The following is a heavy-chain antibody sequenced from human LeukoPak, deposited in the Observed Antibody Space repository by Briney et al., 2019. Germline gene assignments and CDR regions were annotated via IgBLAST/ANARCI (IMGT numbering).Heavy chain of an antibody. CDR2: ISGSGGST. V-gene: IGHV3-23*01. Sequence: QPGGSLRLSCAASGFTFSSYAMSWVRQAPGKGLEWVSAISGSGGSTYYADSVKGRFTISRDNSRNTLYLQMNSLRAEDTAVYYCAKAEVLQFFYYFDYWGQGTLVTVSS. J-gene: IGHJ4*02. CDR1: GFTFSSYA. CDR3: AKAEVLQFFYYFDY. D-gene: IGHD3-3*01.